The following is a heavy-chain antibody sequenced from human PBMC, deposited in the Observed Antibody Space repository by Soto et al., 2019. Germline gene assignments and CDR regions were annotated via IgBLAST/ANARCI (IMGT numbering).Heavy chain of an antibody. D-gene: IGHD2-2*01. V-gene: IGHV3-23*01. CDR1: GFTFSSYA. J-gene: IGHJ6*03. CDR3: AKEKGDIVVVPAANGHGYYYYYYMDV. CDR2: ISGSGGST. Sequence: GGSLRLSCAASGFTFSSYAMSWVRQAPGKGLEWVSAISGSGGSTYYADSVKGRFTISRDNSKNTLYLQMNSLRAEDTAVYYCAKEKGDIVVVPAANGHGYYYYYYMDVWGKGTTVTVSS.